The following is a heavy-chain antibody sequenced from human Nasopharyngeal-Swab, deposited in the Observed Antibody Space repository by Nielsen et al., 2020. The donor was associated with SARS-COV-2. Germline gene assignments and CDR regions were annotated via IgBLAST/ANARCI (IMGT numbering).Heavy chain of an antibody. V-gene: IGHV3-53*04. Sequence: GESLKISCAASGFTVSSNYMSWVRQAPGKGLEWVSVIYSGGSTYYADSVKGRFTISRHNSKNTLYLQMNSLRAEDTAVYYCARDLGSSGSSVSLDVWGKGTTFTVS. D-gene: IGHD1-26*01. CDR3: ARDLGSSGSSVSLDV. J-gene: IGHJ6*03. CDR1: GFTVSSNY. CDR2: IYSGGST.